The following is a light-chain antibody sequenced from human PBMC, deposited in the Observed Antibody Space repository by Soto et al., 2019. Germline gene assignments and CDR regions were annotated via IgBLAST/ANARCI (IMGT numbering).Light chain of an antibody. CDR2: EGS. CDR1: SSDVGSYNL. V-gene: IGLV2-23*01. CDR3: CSYAGNSAHVV. Sequence: QSVLTQPASVSGSPGQSITISCTGTSSDVGSYNLVSWYQQHPGKAPKLMIYEGSKRPSGVSNRFSGSKSGNTASLTISGLQAEDEADYYCCSYAGNSAHVVFGGGTKVTVL. J-gene: IGLJ2*01.